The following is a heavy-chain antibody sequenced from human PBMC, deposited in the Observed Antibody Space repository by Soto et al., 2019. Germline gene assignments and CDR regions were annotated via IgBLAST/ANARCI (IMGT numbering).Heavy chain of an antibody. D-gene: IGHD6-13*01. CDR2: MNAYSGNT. CDR1: GYTFTSYD. J-gene: IGHJ4*02. Sequence: QVQLVQSGAEVKKPGASVKVSCKASGYTFTSYDINWVRQATGQGLEWMGWMNAYSGNTVYAQKVQGRATMTRNTSISTAYMELSSLRSEETAVYYCAREINSRYDHWGQGPLVTVST. CDR3: AREINSRYDH. V-gene: IGHV1-8*01.